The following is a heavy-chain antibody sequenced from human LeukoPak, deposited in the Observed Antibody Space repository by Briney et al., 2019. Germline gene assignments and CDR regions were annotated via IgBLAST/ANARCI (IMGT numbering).Heavy chain of an antibody. CDR2: INTDGSST. CDR1: GFTFSRYW. CDR3: ARAVYSSSWSHFDY. D-gene: IGHD6-13*01. J-gene: IGHJ4*02. V-gene: IGHV3-74*01. Sequence: GGSLRLSCAASGFTFSRYWMHWVRQAPGKGLVWVSRINTDGSSTSYADSVKGRFTISRDNAKNTLYLQMNSLRAEDTAVYYGARAVYSSSWSHFDYWGQGTLVTVSS.